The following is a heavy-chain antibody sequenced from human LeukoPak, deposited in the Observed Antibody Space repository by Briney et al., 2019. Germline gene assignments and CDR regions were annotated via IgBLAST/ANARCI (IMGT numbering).Heavy chain of an antibody. V-gene: IGHV3-30*04. J-gene: IGHJ6*03. D-gene: IGHD5-18*01. CDR2: ISYDGSNK. CDR3: ARTGDTAMGGEPYYYYYHMDV. Sequence: GGSLRLSCTASGFTFINYSMNWVRQAPGKGLEWVAVISYDGSNKYYADSVKGRFTISRDNSKNTLYLQMNSLRAEDTAVYYCARTGDTAMGGEPYYYYYHMDVWGKGTTVTVSS. CDR1: GFTFINYS.